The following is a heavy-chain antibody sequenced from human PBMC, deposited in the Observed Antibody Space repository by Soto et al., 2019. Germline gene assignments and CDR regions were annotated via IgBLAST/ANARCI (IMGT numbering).Heavy chain of an antibody. J-gene: IGHJ6*03. CDR2: INEDYTYI. Sequence: ESGGGLVKPGGSLRLSCAASGFTFSAFSMNWVRQAPGKGLEWLSSINEDYTYIYYGDSLRGRSTISRDNAKDSLYLQIDSLRAEDTAVYYCVREVERYFRSGYMDVWGDGATVIVS. D-gene: IGHD3-9*01. CDR3: VREVERYFRSGYMDV. CDR1: GFTFSAFS. V-gene: IGHV3-21*01.